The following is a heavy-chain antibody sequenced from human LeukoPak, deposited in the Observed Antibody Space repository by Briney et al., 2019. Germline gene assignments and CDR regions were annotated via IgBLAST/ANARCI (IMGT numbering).Heavy chain of an antibody. V-gene: IGHV3-33*06. J-gene: IGHJ6*03. CDR2: IWYDGSDK. CDR1: GFTFSNYG. D-gene: IGHD3-16*01. Sequence: GGSLRLSCAASGFTFSNYGMHWVRQAPGKGLEWVAVIWYDGSDKYYADSVKGRFTISRDNSKNTLYLQMNSLRAEDTAVYYCAKDKDYGYYMDVWGKGTTVTVSS. CDR3: AKDKDYGYYMDV.